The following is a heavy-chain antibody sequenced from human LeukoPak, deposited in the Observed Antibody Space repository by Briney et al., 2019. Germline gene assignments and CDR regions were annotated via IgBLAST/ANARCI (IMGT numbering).Heavy chain of an antibody. CDR3: ARANCGGDCFPYYFDY. CDR2: IYSGGST. D-gene: IGHD2-21*02. V-gene: IGHV3-66*01. CDR1: EFTVSSIY. Sequence: GGSLRLSCAAPEFTVSSIYMSWVRQAPGKGLEWVSVIYSGGSTYYADSVKGRFTISRDNSKNTLYLQMNSLRAEDTAVYYCARANCGGDCFPYYFDYWGQGTLVTVSS. J-gene: IGHJ4*02.